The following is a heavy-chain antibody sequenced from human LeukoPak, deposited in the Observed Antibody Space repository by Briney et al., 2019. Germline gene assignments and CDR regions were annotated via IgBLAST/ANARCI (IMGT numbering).Heavy chain of an antibody. D-gene: IGHD3-10*01. J-gene: IGHJ5*02. V-gene: IGHV4-34*01. CDR3: ARVDYYGSGGNWFDP. CDR1: GGSFSGYY. Sequence: SETLSLTCAVYGGSFSGYYWSWIRQPPGKGLEWIGEINHSGSTNYNPSLKSRVTISVDTSKNQFSLKLSSVTAADTAVYYCARVDYYGSGGNWFDPWGQGTLVTVSS. CDR2: INHSGST.